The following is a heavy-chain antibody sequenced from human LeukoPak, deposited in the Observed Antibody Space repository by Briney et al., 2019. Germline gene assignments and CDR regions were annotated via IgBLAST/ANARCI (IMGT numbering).Heavy chain of an antibody. D-gene: IGHD3-22*01. V-gene: IGHV4-39*01. J-gene: IGHJ4*02. CDR2: IYYSGST. CDR1: GGSISSSSYY. CDR3: GRTRKNMIGGVIRPGYYFDY. Sequence: PSETLSLTCTVSGGSISSSSYYWGWIRQPPGKGLEWIGSIYYSGSTYYNPSLKSRVTISVDTSKNQFSLKLSPVTAADPAGDYRGRTRKNMIGGVIRPGYYFDYWGQGTLVTVSS.